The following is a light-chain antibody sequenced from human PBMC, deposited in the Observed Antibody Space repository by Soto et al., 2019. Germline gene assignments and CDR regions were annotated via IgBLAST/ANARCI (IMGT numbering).Light chain of an antibody. V-gene: IGLV3-21*02. CDR1: NIDSRT. J-gene: IGLJ1*01. CDR3: QVWDNVDDHIYV. Sequence: LTQPPSVSVAPGQTATISCGENNIDSRTVHWYQQKPGQAPLLVVYDNSFRPSGIPNRFSGSNSGNTATLTISRVEAGDEAEYYCQVWDNVDDHIYVFGTGTKVTVL. CDR2: DNS.